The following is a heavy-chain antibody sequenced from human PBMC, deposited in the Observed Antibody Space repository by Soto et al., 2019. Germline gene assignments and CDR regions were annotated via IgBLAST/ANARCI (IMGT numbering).Heavy chain of an antibody. Sequence: QVQLQESGPGLVKPSQTLSLTCTVSGGSISSGGYYWSWIRQHPGKGLGWIGYIYYSGSTYYNPSLKSRVTISVDTSKNQFSLKLSSVTAADTAVYYCARDRSGYCSGGSCYGTRGNDAFDIWGQGTMVTVSS. CDR2: IYYSGST. D-gene: IGHD2-15*01. CDR1: GGSISSGGYY. J-gene: IGHJ3*02. CDR3: ARDRSGYCSGGSCYGTRGNDAFDI. V-gene: IGHV4-31*03.